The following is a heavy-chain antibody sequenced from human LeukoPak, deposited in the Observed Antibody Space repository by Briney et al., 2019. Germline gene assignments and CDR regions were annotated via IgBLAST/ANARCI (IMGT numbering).Heavy chain of an antibody. CDR1: GFTFSSFW. J-gene: IGHJ4*02. D-gene: IGHD7-27*01. CDR3: AKGGNWARFED. V-gene: IGHV3-23*01. CDR2: ITSRSTT. Sequence: GGSLRLSCAASGFTFSSFWMSWVRPAPGKGLEWVSGITSRSTTYYADSVKGRFTISRDNSKNMVWLQINSPTAEDTATYYCAKGGNWARFEDWGQGTLVTVSS.